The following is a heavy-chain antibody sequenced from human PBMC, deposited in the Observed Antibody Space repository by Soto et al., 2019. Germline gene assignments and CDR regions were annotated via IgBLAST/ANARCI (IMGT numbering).Heavy chain of an antibody. CDR2: MMPVYGSA. J-gene: IGHJ6*02. D-gene: IGHD3-3*01. CDR1: GDTFSRSA. V-gene: IGHV1-69*01. CDR3: ARGGGTMFVAITLQGRDGMDV. Sequence: QVQLVQSGAEVKKPGSSVKVSCKASGDTFSRSAFAWVRQAPGQGPEWMGGMMPVYGSANYAQKFRGRLTMTADDSTSTSDMSLSGLTSEDTGVYYCARGGGTMFVAITLQGRDGMDVWGQGTTVIVSS.